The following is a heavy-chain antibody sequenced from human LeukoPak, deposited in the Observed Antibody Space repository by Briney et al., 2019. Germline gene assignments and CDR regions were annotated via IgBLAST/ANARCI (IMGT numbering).Heavy chain of an antibody. CDR2: IYYSGTT. D-gene: IGHD2-8*02. V-gene: IGHV4-59*01. J-gene: IGHJ3*02. Sequence: SETLSLTCTVSSDSISSYYWSWIRQPPGKGLEWIGYIYYSGTTKYNPSLKSRVTISIDTSKNQFSLKLSSVTAADTAVYYCARDKVLNGFDIWGQGTMVTVSS. CDR3: ARDKVLNGFDI. CDR1: SDSISSYY.